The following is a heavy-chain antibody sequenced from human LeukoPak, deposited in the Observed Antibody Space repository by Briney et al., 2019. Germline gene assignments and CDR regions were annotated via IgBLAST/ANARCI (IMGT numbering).Heavy chain of an antibody. Sequence: SETLSLTCAVSGGSISRGGYSWSWIRQPPGKGLEWIGYIYHSGSTYYNPSLKSRVTISVDRSKNQFSLKLSSVTAADTAVYYCARAIYYDSSGFDYWGQGTLVTVSS. V-gene: IGHV4-30-2*01. D-gene: IGHD3-22*01. CDR3: ARAIYYDSSGFDY. CDR1: GGSISRGGYS. CDR2: IYHSGST. J-gene: IGHJ4*02.